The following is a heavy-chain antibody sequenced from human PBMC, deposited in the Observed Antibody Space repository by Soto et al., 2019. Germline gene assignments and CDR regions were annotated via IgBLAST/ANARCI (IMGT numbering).Heavy chain of an antibody. CDR2: ISSSSTYI. Sequence: GGSLRLSCAASGFTFSSYSMKWVRQAPGKGLGWVSSISSSSTYIYYADSVKGRFTISRDNAKNSLYLQMNSLRAEDTAVYYCARAVLPNYYYYGMDVWGQGTTVTVSS. CDR1: GFTFSSYS. CDR3: ARAVLPNYYYYGMDV. V-gene: IGHV3-21*01. J-gene: IGHJ6*02.